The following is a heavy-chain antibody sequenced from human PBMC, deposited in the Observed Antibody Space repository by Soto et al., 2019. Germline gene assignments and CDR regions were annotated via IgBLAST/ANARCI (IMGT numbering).Heavy chain of an antibody. CDR3: ASGGSSNWPDF. J-gene: IGHJ4*02. CDR1: GYTFTDYY. CDR2: INANSGGT. D-gene: IGHD6-13*01. Sequence: ASVKVSCKASGYTFTDYYMHWVRQAPGQGLEWMGWINANSGGTNYPQKFQGRVTMTRDTSISTAYMELSSLRSDDTAVYYCASGGSSNWPDFWGQGTLVTVYS. V-gene: IGHV1-2*02.